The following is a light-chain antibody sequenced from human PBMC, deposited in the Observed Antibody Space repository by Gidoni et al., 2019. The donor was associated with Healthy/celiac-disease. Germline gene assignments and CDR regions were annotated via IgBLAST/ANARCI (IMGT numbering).Light chain of an antibody. CDR1: QSISSY. J-gene: IGKJ2*01. Sequence: DIQMTQYPSSLSASVGDRVTITCRAIQSISSYLNWYQQKPGKAPKLLIYAASSLQSGVPSRFSGSGSGTDFTLTISSLQPEDFATYYCQQSYSTPYTFGQGTKLEIK. V-gene: IGKV1-39*01. CDR2: AAS. CDR3: QQSYSTPYT.